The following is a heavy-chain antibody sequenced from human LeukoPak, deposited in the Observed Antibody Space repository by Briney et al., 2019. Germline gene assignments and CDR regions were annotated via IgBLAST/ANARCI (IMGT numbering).Heavy chain of an antibody. D-gene: IGHD3-10*01. V-gene: IGHV4-59*12. Sequence: SETLSLTCTVSGGSISSYYWSWIRQPPGKGLEWIGNIFYSGSTYYSPSLKSRVTISLDTSRNQFSLKLNSVTAADTAVYYCAKSNGYGLVGIWGQGTMVT. CDR2: IFYSGST. J-gene: IGHJ3*02. CDR3: AKSNGYGLVGI. CDR1: GGSISSYY.